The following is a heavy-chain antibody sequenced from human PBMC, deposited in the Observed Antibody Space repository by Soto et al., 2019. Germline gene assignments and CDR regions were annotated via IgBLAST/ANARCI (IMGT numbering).Heavy chain of an antibody. J-gene: IGHJ5*02. V-gene: IGHV1-8*01. CDR2: MNPNSGNT. Sequence: QVQLVQSGAEVKKPGASVKVSCKASGYTFTSYDINWVRQATGQGLEWMGWMNPNSGNTGYAQNFQGRVTMTRNTSISTAYMELRSLRSEDTAVYYCARVKSYDILTGYSTWFDPWGQGTLVTVSS. D-gene: IGHD3-9*01. CDR1: GYTFTSYD. CDR3: ARVKSYDILTGYSTWFDP.